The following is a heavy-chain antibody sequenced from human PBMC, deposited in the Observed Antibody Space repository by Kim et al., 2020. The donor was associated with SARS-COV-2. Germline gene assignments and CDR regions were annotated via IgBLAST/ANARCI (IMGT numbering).Heavy chain of an antibody. D-gene: IGHD1-26*01. Sequence: GGSLRLSCAASEFLITLYGLHWVRQAPGKGLESVAGFPFRGNYDYYIDSVKGRFTISRDISSDTVYLEMDNLRPEDTGVYYCVREEGAVSRYFDLWGQGVLVSVSS. J-gene: IGHJ4*03. CDR2: FPFRGNYD. V-gene: IGHV3-30*12. CDR3: VREEGAVSRYFDL. CDR1: EFLITLYG.